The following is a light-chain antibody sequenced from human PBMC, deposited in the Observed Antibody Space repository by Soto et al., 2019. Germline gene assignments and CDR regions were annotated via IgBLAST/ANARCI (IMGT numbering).Light chain of an antibody. Sequence: ESVVTQSPGTLNQFQGDRVTLSCMSSQCVRSNSARYQHKPGQAPRLLMYDASTRATGIPARFSGSGSGTEFTLTISRLEPEDFAVYYCQQYGSLSWTFCQGTMVDVK. V-gene: IGKV3-20*01. J-gene: IGKJ1*01. CDR3: QQYGSLSWT. CDR1: QCVRSN. CDR2: DAS.